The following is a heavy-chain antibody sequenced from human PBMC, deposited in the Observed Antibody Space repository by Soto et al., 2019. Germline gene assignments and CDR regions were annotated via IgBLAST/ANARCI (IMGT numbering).Heavy chain of an antibody. Sequence: PGGSLRLSCTASGFTFGDYAMSWFRQAPGKGLEWVGFIRSKAYGGTTEYAASVKGRFTISRDDSKSIAYLQMNSLKTEDTAVYYCTRVAVSLGATTRNFDYWGQGTLVTVSS. CDR3: TRVAVSLGATTRNFDY. V-gene: IGHV3-49*03. J-gene: IGHJ4*02. CDR2: IRSKAYGGTT. D-gene: IGHD1-26*01. CDR1: GFTFGDYA.